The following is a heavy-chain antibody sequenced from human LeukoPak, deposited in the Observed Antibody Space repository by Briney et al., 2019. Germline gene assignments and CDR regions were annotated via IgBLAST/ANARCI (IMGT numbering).Heavy chain of an antibody. CDR1: GLPFSTFW. CDR2: INQDGSEE. Sequence: GGSLRLSCAASGLPFSTFWMNWVRQAPGKGLEWVANINQDGSEEYYVDSVKGRFTISRDNAKNSVYLQMNSLRVEDTGIYYCARNARGPGDYWGQGTVVTVSS. V-gene: IGHV3-7*01. CDR3: ARNARGPGDY. D-gene: IGHD2-2*01. J-gene: IGHJ4*02.